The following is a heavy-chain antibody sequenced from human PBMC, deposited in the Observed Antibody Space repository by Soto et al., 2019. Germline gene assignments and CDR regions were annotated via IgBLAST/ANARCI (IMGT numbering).Heavy chain of an antibody. J-gene: IGHJ5*02. CDR2: INHSGST. CDR1: GGSFSGYY. V-gene: IGHV4-34*01. CDR3: ARDRGYCSCGSCYSVMKFDP. D-gene: IGHD2-15*01. Sequence: SETLSLTCAVYGGSFSGYYWSWIRQPPGKGLEWIGEINHSGSTNYNPSLKSRVTISVDTSKNQFSLMLSSVTAADTAVYYCARDRGYCSCGSCYSVMKFDPWGQGTLVTVSS.